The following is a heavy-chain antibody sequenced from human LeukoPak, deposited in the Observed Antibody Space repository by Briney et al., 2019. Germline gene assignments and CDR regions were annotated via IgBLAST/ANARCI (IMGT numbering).Heavy chain of an antibody. D-gene: IGHD4-11*01. V-gene: IGHV3-23*01. CDR1: GFTFSSYA. Sequence: PGGSLRLSCAASGFTFSSYAMSWVRQTPEKGLEWVSTIHTSSDQTYYADSVKGRFTISRDNSKNTLYLQMNSLRAEDTAVYYCAKDGAVTTRYYYYNGMDVWGQGTTVTVSS. CDR3: AKDGAVTTRYYYYNGMDV. CDR2: IHTSSDQT. J-gene: IGHJ6*02.